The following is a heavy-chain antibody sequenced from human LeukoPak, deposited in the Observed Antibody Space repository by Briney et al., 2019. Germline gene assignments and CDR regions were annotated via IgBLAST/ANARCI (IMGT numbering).Heavy chain of an antibody. CDR3: ARHGRPYYYDSSGAYFDY. D-gene: IGHD3-22*01. V-gene: IGHV4-39*01. J-gene: IGHJ4*02. CDR1: GGSISSSSYY. Sequence: SETLSLTCTVSGGSISSSSYYWGWIRQPPGKGLEWIGSIYYSGSTYYNPSLKSRVTISVDTSKNQFFLKLSSVTAADTAVYYCARHGRPYYYDSSGAYFDYWGQGTLVTVSS. CDR2: IYYSGST.